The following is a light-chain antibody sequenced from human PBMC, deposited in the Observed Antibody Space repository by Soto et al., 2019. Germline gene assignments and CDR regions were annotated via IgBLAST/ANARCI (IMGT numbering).Light chain of an antibody. V-gene: IGLV2-14*01. CDR2: EVS. Sequence: QSALTQPASVSGSPGQSITISCTGTSSDVGEYNYVSWYQQHPGKVPKLIIYEVSGRPSGVSDRFSGSKSGNTASLTISGLQAEDEADYYCSSYTTTATVVFGGGTKLTVL. CDR1: SSDVGEYNY. J-gene: IGLJ2*01. CDR3: SSYTTTATVV.